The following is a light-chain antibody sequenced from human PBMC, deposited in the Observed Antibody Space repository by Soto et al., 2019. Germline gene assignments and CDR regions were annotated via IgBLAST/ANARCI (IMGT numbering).Light chain of an antibody. CDR2: EVS. CDR1: SSDVGGYNY. Sequence: QSALTQPASVSGSPGQSITISCTGTSSDVGGYNYVSWYQQLPGKAPKLIIFEVSDRPSGVSNRFSGSKSGNTAALTISGLQAEDEADYYCTSYTSIATLLFGGGTKVTVL. V-gene: IGLV2-14*01. CDR3: TSYTSIATLL. J-gene: IGLJ2*01.